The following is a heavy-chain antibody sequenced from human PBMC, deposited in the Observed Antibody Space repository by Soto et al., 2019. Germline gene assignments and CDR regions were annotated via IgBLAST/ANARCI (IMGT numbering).Heavy chain of an antibody. D-gene: IGHD3-3*01. Sequence: GASVKVSCKASGGTFSSYAISWVRQAPGQGLEWMGGIIPIFGTANYAQKFQGRVTITADESTSTAYMELSSLRSEDTAVYYCARDRAITIFGVVSVWDAFDIWGQGTMVTVS. CDR3: ARDRAITIFGVVSVWDAFDI. J-gene: IGHJ3*02. CDR2: IIPIFGTA. CDR1: GGTFSSYA. V-gene: IGHV1-69*13.